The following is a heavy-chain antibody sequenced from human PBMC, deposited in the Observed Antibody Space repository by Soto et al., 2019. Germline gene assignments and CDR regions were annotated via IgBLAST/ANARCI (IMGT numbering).Heavy chain of an antibody. J-gene: IGHJ5*02. V-gene: IGHV3-23*01. D-gene: IGHD2-15*01. CDR3: AREPLCGGRCYVNTFDP. CDR1: GFTFSSYA. CDR2: ISGNGADT. Sequence: DVQLLESGGGLVQPGGSVRLSCAASGFTFSSYAMSWVRQAPGKGLEWVSAISGNGADTSYADSVRGRFTISRDNSKDTLFLQMNSLRADDTAVYYCAREPLCGGRCYVNTFDPWGQGTVVTVSS.